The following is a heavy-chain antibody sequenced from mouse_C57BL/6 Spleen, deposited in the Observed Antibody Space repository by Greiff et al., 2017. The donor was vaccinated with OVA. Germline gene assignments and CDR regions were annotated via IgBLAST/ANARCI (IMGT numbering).Heavy chain of an antibody. Sequence: VKLVESGAELVRPGTSVKMSCKASGYTFTNYWIGWAKQRPGHGLEWIGDIYPGGGYTNYNEKFKGKATLTADKSSSTAYMQFSSLTSEDSAIYYCARSRDDGYPYYFDYWGQGTTLTVSS. CDR1: GYTFTNYW. CDR3: ARSRDDGYPYYFDY. J-gene: IGHJ2*01. V-gene: IGHV1-63*01. CDR2: IYPGGGYT. D-gene: IGHD2-3*01.